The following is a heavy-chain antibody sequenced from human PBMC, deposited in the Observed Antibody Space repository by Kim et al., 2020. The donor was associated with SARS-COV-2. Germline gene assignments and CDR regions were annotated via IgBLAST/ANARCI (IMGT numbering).Heavy chain of an antibody. V-gene: IGHV3-23*01. CDR3: AKEGWILRYFDWSKSEYYFDY. CDR2: ISGSGGST. J-gene: IGHJ4*02. Sequence: GGSLRLSCAASGFTFSSYAMSWVRQAPGKGLEWVSAISGSGGSTYYADSVKGRFTISRDNSKNTLYLQMNSLRAEDTAVYYCAKEGWILRYFDWSKSEYYFDYWGQGTLVSVSS. CDR1: GFTFSSYA. D-gene: IGHD3-9*01.